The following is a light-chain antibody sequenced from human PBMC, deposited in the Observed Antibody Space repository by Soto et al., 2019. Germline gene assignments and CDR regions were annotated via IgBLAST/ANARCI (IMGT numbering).Light chain of an antibody. CDR1: QSVSSN. CDR3: QQFDDSVT. CDR2: GAS. J-gene: IGKJ5*01. Sequence: EIVMTQSPATLSVSPGERATLSCRASQSVSSNLAWYQQKPGQAPRLLIYGASDRATGTPGRFSGSGSGTDFTLTISGLEPEDSAVYYCQQFDDSVTFGQGTRLEIK. V-gene: IGKV3D-15*01.